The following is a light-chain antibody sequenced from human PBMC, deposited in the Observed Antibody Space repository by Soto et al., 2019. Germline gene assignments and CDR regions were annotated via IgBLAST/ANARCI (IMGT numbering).Light chain of an antibody. CDR3: QQYNNWPYT. CDR1: QSVSSN. V-gene: IGKV3-15*01. J-gene: IGKJ2*01. CDR2: GAS. Sequence: EIVMTQSPATLAVSPGERAALSCRASQSVSSNFAWYQLKPGQAPRLLIYGASSRATGTPARFSGSGSGTEFTLTISSLQSEDFAVYYCQQYNNWPYTFGLGTKLEIK.